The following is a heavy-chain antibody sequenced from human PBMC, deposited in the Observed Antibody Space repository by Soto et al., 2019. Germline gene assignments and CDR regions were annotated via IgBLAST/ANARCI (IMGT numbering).Heavy chain of an antibody. D-gene: IGHD3-16*01. V-gene: IGHV1-46*01. Sequence: ASVKVSCKASGYPFTDYYVHWVRQAPGQGLEWMGFINTRAGSTSYTQNFQGRVTMTRDTSTSTVYMEVSSLRSADTAVYYCAREVYTNRGSPFDYWGQGTLVTVSS. J-gene: IGHJ4*02. CDR2: INTRAGST. CDR1: GYPFTDYY. CDR3: AREVYTNRGSPFDY.